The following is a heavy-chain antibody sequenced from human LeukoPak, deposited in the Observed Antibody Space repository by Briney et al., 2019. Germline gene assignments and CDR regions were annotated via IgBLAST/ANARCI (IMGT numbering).Heavy chain of an antibody. CDR3: ATWSSEYGGADY. CDR1: GYSFTSYW. J-gene: IGHJ4*02. Sequence: GESLEISWKGSGYSFTSYWIGWVRQVPGKGLEWMGIIYPGESDTRYRPSFQGQVTISADKSISTAYLQWSSLKASDTAMYYCATWSSEYGGADYWGQGTLVTVSS. D-gene: IGHD4-23*01. V-gene: IGHV5-51*01. CDR2: IYPGESDT.